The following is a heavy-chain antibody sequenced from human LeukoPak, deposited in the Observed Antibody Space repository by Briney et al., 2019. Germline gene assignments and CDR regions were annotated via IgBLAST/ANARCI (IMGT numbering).Heavy chain of an antibody. Sequence: KPSETLSLTCTVSGGSISSYYWSWIRQPPGKGLEWIGYIYYSGSTNYNPSLKSRVTISVDTSKNQFSLKLSSVTAADTAVYYCARDLGGALFDYWGQGTLVTVSS. V-gene: IGHV4-59*01. CDR1: GGSISSYY. D-gene: IGHD3-16*01. CDR2: IYYSGST. J-gene: IGHJ4*02. CDR3: ARDLGGALFDY.